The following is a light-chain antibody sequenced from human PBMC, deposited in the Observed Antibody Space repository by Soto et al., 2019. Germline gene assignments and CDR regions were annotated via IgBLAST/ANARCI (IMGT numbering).Light chain of an antibody. J-gene: IGKJ1*01. V-gene: IGKV1-9*01. CDR1: QAISRY. CDR2: AAT. Sequence: QLTQSPSSLSASIGDRVIITCRATQAISRYLAWYQQKPGAAPKLLIYAATTLQSGVPSRLSGVASGTEFTLIISSLQSDDFATYYCQQLNSYEFGQGTKVEIK. CDR3: QQLNSYE.